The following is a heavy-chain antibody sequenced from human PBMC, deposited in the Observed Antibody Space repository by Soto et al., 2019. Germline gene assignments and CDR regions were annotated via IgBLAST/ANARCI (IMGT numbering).Heavy chain of an antibody. CDR2: ISAYNGNT. D-gene: IGHD2-2*01. CDR3: ARDQLQYCSSTSCYPGLDP. CDR1: GYTFTSYG. V-gene: IGHV1-18*01. J-gene: IGHJ5*02. Sequence: ASVKVSCKASGYTFTSYGISWVRQAPGXGLEWMGWISAYNGNTNYAQKLQGRVTMTTDTSTSTAYMELRSLRSDDTAVYYCARDQLQYCSSTSCYPGLDPGGKGTRVPV.